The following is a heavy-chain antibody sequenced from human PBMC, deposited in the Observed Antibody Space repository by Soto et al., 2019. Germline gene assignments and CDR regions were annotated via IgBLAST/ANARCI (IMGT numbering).Heavy chain of an antibody. CDR2: ISGSGGST. D-gene: IGHD2-8*01. CDR1: GFTFSSYA. Sequence: WGSLRLSCAASGFTFSSYAMSWVRQAPGKGLEWVSAISGSGGSTYYADSVKGRFTISRDNSKNTLYLQMNSLRAEDTAVYYRAKDSKGSQWAYWGQGTLVTVSS. CDR3: AKDSKGSQWAY. J-gene: IGHJ4*02. V-gene: IGHV3-23*01.